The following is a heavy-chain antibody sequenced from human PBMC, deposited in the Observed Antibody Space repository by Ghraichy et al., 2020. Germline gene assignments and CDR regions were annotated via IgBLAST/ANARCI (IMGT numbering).Heavy chain of an antibody. D-gene: IGHD3-3*01. CDR2: ISGRGGST. V-gene: IGHV3-23*01. J-gene: IGHJ4*02. Sequence: GGSLRLSCAASGFTFSSYAMSWVRQAPGKGLEWVSAISGRGGSTYYADSVKGRFTISRDNSKNTLYLQMNSLRAEDTAVYYCAKEGLYYDFWSGYYPLFDYWGQGTLVTVSS. CDR1: GFTFSSYA. CDR3: AKEGLYYDFWSGYYPLFDY.